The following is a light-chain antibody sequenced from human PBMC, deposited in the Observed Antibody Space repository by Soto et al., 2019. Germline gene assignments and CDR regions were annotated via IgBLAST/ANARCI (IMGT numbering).Light chain of an antibody. CDR1: QSVSSN. CDR3: QQYNNWPPWT. CDR2: GAS. V-gene: IGKV3-15*01. J-gene: IGKJ1*01. Sequence: EIVMTQSPATLSVSPGERATLSCRASQSVSSNLAWYQQKPGQGPRLLIYGASTRATGIPARFSGSVSGTEFTLTISSLKSEDFAVYYCQQYNNWPPWTFGQGTKVEIK.